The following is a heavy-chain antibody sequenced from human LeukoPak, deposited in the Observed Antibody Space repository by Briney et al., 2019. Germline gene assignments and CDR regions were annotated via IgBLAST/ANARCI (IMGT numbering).Heavy chain of an antibody. D-gene: IGHD3-9*01. Sequence: GASVKVSCKASGYTFTTYAMNWVRQAPGQGLEWMGWINPNSGGTNYAQKFQGRVTMTRDTSISTAYMELSRLRSDDTAVYHCAREGLRYYDILTGYSKGAFDIWGQGTMVTVSS. CDR1: GYTFTTYA. CDR3: AREGLRYYDILTGYSKGAFDI. CDR2: INPNSGGT. V-gene: IGHV1-2*02. J-gene: IGHJ3*02.